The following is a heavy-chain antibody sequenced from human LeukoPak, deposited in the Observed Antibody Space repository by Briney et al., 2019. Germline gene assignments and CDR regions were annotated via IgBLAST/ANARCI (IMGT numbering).Heavy chain of an antibody. J-gene: IGHJ3*02. CDR2: ISSEGSST. CDR1: GFTFSIYW. V-gene: IGHV3-74*01. CDR3: ARDGELHSAFDI. Sequence: PGGSLRLSCAASGFTFSIYWMHWVRQAPGKGLVWVSRISSEGSSTTYADSVKGRFTISRDNAKNSLYLQMNSLRAEDTAVYYCARDGELHSAFDIWGQGTMVTVSS. D-gene: IGHD1-7*01.